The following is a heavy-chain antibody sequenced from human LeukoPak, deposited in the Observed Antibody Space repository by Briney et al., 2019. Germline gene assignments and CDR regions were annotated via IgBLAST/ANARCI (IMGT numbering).Heavy chain of an antibody. CDR2: INNNIGRT. CDR1: RHRFTDYY. J-gene: IGHJ4*02. Sequence: ASVTVSYKSSRHRFTDYYIHWVRQAPGQPLERMGWINNNIGRTKYAQKFQGRVTMTRDTSITTAYMEVSRLRSDDTAVYYCAREPRPRGGWFVSDWGQGTLVTVSS. D-gene: IGHD6-19*01. CDR3: AREPRPRGGWFVSD. V-gene: IGHV1-2*02.